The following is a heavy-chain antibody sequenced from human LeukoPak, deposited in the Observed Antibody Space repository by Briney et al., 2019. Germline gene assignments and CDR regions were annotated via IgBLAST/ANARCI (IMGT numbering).Heavy chain of an antibody. CDR3: ARFSKRFEGSAFDI. V-gene: IGHV4-34*01. J-gene: IGHJ3*02. Sequence: SETLSLTCAVYGGSFSGYYWSWIRQPPGKGLEWIGEINHSGSTNYNPSLKSRVTISVDTSKNHFSLKLSSVTAADTAVYYCARFSKRFEGSAFDIWGQGTMVTVSS. CDR1: GGSFSGYY. CDR2: INHSGST. D-gene: IGHD3-16*01.